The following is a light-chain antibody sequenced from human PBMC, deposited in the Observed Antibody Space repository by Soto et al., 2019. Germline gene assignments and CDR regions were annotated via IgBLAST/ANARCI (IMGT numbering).Light chain of an antibody. V-gene: IGKV3D-15*01. CDR2: DAS. CDR3: QQYNNWPIT. J-gene: IGKJ5*01. Sequence: EIVLTQPPATLSLSPGERATLSCRASQSVTSYLAWYQQKPGQAPRLLIYDASNRATGIPARFSGSGSGTEFTLTISSLQSEDFAVYFCQQYNNWPITFGQGTRLEIK. CDR1: QSVTSY.